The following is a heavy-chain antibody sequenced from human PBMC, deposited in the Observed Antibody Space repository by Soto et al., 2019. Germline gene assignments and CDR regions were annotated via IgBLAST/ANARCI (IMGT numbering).Heavy chain of an antibody. CDR2: IKQDGSEK. Sequence: GGSLRLSCAASGFSFTGYWMSWVRQAPGKGLEWVANIKQDGSEKHYADSVKGRFTISRDNPKNSLYLQMNSLRAEDTAVYFCARDIVVASRRYYYGMGIWGQGTTVTVSS. D-gene: IGHD6-19*01. CDR3: ARDIVVASRRYYYGMGI. V-gene: IGHV3-7*01. CDR1: GFSFTGYW. J-gene: IGHJ6*02.